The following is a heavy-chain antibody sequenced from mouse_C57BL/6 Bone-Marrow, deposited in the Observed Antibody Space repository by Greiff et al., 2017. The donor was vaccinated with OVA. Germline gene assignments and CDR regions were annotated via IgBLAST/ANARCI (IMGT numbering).Heavy chain of an antibody. V-gene: IGHV5-6*02. J-gene: IGHJ3*01. CDR2: ISSGGSYT. CDR1: GFTFSSYG. Sequence: DVKLQESGGDLVKPGGSLKLSCAASGFTFSSYGMSWVRQTPDKRLEWVATISSGGSYTYYPDSVKGRFTISRDNAKNTLYLQMSSLKSEDTAMYYCARRGSSYVGWFAYWGQGTLVTVSA. D-gene: IGHD1-1*01. CDR3: ARRGSSYVGWFAY.